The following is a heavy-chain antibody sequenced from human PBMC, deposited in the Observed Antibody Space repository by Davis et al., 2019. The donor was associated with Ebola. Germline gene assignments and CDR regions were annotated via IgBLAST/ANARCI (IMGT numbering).Heavy chain of an antibody. J-gene: IGHJ4*02. Sequence: SETLSLTCAVYGGSFCGYYWSWIRQPPGKGLEWIGEINHSGSTNYNPSFKSRVTISVDTSKNQFSLKLSSVTAADTAVYYCARGGYSYGFDYWGQGTLVTVSS. V-gene: IGHV4-34*01. CDR2: INHSGST. CDR1: GGSFCGYY. D-gene: IGHD5-18*01. CDR3: ARGGYSYGFDY.